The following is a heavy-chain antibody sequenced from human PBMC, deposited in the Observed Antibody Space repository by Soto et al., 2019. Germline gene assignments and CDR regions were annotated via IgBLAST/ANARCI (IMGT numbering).Heavy chain of an antibody. CDR3: ASSGITMIVVVIIHHYYYGMDV. CDR2: IIPIFGTA. CDR1: GGTFSSYA. J-gene: IGHJ6*02. V-gene: IGHV1-69*13. D-gene: IGHD3-22*01. Sequence: GASVKVSCKASGGTFSSYAISWVRQAPGQGLEWMGGIIPIFGTANYAQKFQGRVTITADESTSTAYMELSSLRSEDTAVYYCASSGITMIVVVIIHHYYYGMDVWCQGTTVTVSS.